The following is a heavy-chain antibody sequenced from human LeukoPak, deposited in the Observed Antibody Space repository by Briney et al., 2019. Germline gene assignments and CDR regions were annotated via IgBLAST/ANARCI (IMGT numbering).Heavy chain of an antibody. CDR2: INPNSGGT. J-gene: IGHJ4*02. D-gene: IGHD3-22*01. V-gene: IGHV1-2*02. CDR3: ARGFMPTMIVVVGYDY. Sequence: ASVKVSCKASGYTFTGYYMHWVRQAPGQGLEWMGWINPNSGGTNYAQKFQGRVTMTRDTSISTAYMELSRLRSDDTAVYYCARGFMPTMIVVVGYDYWGQGTLVTVSS. CDR1: GYTFTGYY.